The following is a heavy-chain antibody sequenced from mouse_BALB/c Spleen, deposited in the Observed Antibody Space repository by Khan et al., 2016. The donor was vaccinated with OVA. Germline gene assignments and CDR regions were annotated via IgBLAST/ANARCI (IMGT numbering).Heavy chain of an antibody. CDR2: ISSGGST. CDR1: GFTFSSYA. CDR3: ARGHYYGSSYDYWYFDV. V-gene: IGHV5-6-5*01. Sequence: EVELVESGGGLVKPGGSLKLSCAASGFTFSSYAMSWVRQTPEKRLEWVASISSGGSTYYPDSVKGRFTISRDNARNILYLQMSSLRSEDTDMYYCARGHYYGSSYDYWYFDVWGAGTTVTVSS. D-gene: IGHD1-1*01. J-gene: IGHJ1*01.